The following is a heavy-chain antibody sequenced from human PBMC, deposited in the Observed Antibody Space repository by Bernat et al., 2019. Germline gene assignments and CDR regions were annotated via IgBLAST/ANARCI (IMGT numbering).Heavy chain of an antibody. D-gene: IGHD6-19*01. CDR1: GFTFSSYG. V-gene: IGHV3-30*18. CDR3: AKDLEEAVACEN. J-gene: IGHJ4*02. CDR2: ISYDGSNK. Sequence: QVQLVESGGAVVQPGRSLRLSCAASGFTFSSYGMHWVRQAPGKGLEWVAVISYDGSNKYYADSVKGRFTISRDNSKNTLYLQMNSLRAEDTAVYYCAKDLEEAVACENWGQGTLVTVSS.